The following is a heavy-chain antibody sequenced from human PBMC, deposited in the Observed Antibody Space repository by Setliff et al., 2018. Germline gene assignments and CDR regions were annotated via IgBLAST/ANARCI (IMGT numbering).Heavy chain of an antibody. V-gene: IGHV1-2*04. CDR2: INPNSGGT. J-gene: IGHJ5*02. CDR1: GYTFTGYY. CDR3: ARGAYSSGWFLWFDP. D-gene: IGHD6-19*01. Sequence: GASVKVSCKASGYTFTGYYMHWVRQAPGQGLEWMGWINPNSGGTNYAQKFQGWVTMTRDTSISTAYMELSRLRSDDTAVYYCARGAYSSGWFLWFDPWGQGTLVTVSS.